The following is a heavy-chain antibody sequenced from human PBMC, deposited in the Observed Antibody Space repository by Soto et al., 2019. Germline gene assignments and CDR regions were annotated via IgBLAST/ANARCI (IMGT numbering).Heavy chain of an antibody. Sequence: GASVKVSCKASGGTFSSYAISWVRQAPGQGLEWMGGIIPIFGTANYAQKFQGRVTITADESTSTAYMELSSLRSEDTAVYYCARDRDGIAAQNWFGPWGQGTLVTVSS. CDR3: ARDRDGIAAQNWFGP. CDR2: IIPIFGTA. D-gene: IGHD6-6*01. CDR1: GGTFSSYA. V-gene: IGHV1-69*13. J-gene: IGHJ5*02.